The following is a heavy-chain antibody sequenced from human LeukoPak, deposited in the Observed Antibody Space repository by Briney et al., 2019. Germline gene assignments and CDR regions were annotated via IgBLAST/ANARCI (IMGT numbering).Heavy chain of an antibody. CDR3: AKDWVLLWFGEFPLFDY. CDR1: GFTFSSYG. V-gene: IGHV3-30*02. Sequence: GGSLRLSCAASGFTFSSYGMHWVRQAPGKGLEWVAFIRYDGSNKYYADSVKGRFTISRDNSKNTLYLQMNSLRAEDTAVYYCAKDWVLLWFGEFPLFDYWGQGTLVTVSS. J-gene: IGHJ4*02. D-gene: IGHD3-10*01. CDR2: IRYDGSNK.